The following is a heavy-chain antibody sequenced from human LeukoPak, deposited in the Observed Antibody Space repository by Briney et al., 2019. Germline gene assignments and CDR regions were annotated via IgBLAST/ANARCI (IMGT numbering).Heavy chain of an antibody. Sequence: ASVKVSCKASGYTLTGYYMHWVRQAPGQGLEWMGWINPNSGGTNYAQKFQGRVTMTRDTSISTAYMELSRLRSDDTAVYYCARGLYYYGSGSSDYWGQGTLVTVSS. V-gene: IGHV1-2*02. CDR1: GYTLTGYY. J-gene: IGHJ4*02. CDR2: INPNSGGT. CDR3: ARGLYYYGSGSSDY. D-gene: IGHD3-10*01.